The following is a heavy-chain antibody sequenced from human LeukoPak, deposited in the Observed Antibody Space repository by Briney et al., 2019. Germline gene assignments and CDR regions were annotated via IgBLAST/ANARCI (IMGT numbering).Heavy chain of an antibody. V-gene: IGHV4-34*01. CDR1: GGSFSGYY. J-gene: IGHJ5*02. CDR2: INHSGST. CDR3: ARGSPIVVVGNWFDP. Sequence: PSETLSLTCAVYGGSFSGYYWSWIRQPPGKGLEWIGEINHSGSTNYNPSLKSRVTISVDTSKNQFSLKLSSVTAADTAVYYCARGSPIVVVGNWFDPWGQGTLVTVSS. D-gene: IGHD2-15*01.